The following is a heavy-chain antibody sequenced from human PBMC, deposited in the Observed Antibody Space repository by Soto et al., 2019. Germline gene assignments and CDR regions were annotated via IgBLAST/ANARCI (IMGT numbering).Heavy chain of an antibody. Sequence: QVQLVQSGAEVKKPGASVKVSCQTSGYTFTSYYIHWVRQAPGQGLAWMGLINPSGGYTKYSKKFQDRVTMPRDAAPNIVYMELSSLTSEDTAVYFWARSRSMGDWSASVTTSAYGMDVWGQGTTVTVSS. CDR3: ARSRSMGDWSASVTTSAYGMDV. CDR2: INPSGGYT. V-gene: IGHV1-46*01. D-gene: IGHD3-3*01. CDR1: GYTFTSYY. J-gene: IGHJ6*02.